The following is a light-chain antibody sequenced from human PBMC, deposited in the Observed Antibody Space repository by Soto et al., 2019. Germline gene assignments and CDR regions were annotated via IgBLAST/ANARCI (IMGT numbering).Light chain of an antibody. Sequence: EIVLTQSPATLSLSPGERATLSCRASQSVGSYLAWYQQKPGQAPRLLIHGASNRAAGIPVRFSGSGSGTDFTLPIRSLEPEDVAVYFCQQRDNWTPTWTFGQGTKVEIK. CDR3: QQRDNWTPTWT. CDR2: GAS. J-gene: IGKJ1*01. V-gene: IGKV3-11*01. CDR1: QSVGSY.